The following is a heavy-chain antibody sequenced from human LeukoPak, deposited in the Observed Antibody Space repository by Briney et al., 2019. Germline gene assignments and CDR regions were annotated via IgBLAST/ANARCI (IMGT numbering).Heavy chain of an antibody. CDR1: GHFISSYY. CDR2: IYTSGST. V-gene: IGHV4-4*07. CDR3: ASSYGGGDFYSYYFDY. D-gene: IGHD2-21*02. Sequence: SDPLTLTCTVSGHFISSYYWRWLRQPAGRGLEWIGRIYTSGSTNYNPSLKRRGTISVYKSKNQFSLKLSSVTAADTAVYFCASSYGGGDFYSYYFDYWGQVTLVTVAS. J-gene: IGHJ4*02.